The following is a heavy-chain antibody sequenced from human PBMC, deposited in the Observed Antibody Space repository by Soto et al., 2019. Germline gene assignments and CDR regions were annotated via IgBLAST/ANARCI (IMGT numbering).Heavy chain of an antibody. V-gene: IGHV1-18*01. D-gene: IGHD6-19*01. Sequence: ASVKVSCKASGYTFTSYGISWVRQAPGQGLEWMGWISAYNGNTNYAQKLQGRVTMTTDTSTSTAYMELRSLRSEDTAVYYCARDHSGRVSGKPPGIAVAGTGDYYFYYGMDVWGQGTTVTVSS. J-gene: IGHJ6*02. CDR1: GYTFTSYG. CDR2: ISAYNGNT. CDR3: ARDHSGRVSGKPPGIAVAGTGDYYFYYGMDV.